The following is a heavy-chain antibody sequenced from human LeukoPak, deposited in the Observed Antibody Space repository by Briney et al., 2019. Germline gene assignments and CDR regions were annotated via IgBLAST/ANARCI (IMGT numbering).Heavy chain of an antibody. V-gene: IGHV1-69*05. J-gene: IGHJ3*02. CDR3: ARTYYDFWSGPRDHAFDI. Sequence: SVKVSCKASGGTFSSYAISWVRQAPGQGLEWMGRIIPIFGTANYAQKFQGRVTITTDESTSTAYMELSSLRSEDTAVYYCARTYYDFWSGPRDHAFDIWGQGTMDTVSS. D-gene: IGHD3-3*01. CDR2: IIPIFGTA. CDR1: GGTFSSYA.